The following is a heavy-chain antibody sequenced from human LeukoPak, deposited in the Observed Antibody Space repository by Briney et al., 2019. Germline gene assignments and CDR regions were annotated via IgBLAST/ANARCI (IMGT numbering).Heavy chain of an antibody. CDR1: GFTFSSYS. V-gene: IGHV3-21*06. D-gene: IGHD6-13*01. Sequence: GGSLRLSCAASGFTFSSYSMNWVRQAPGKGLEWVSSISSSSSYIYYADSVKGRFTISRDNAKNSLYLQMNSLRAEDTAVYYCVKGIAAANTNYFDYWGQGTLVTVSS. CDR3: VKGIAAANTNYFDY. CDR2: ISSSSSYI. J-gene: IGHJ4*02.